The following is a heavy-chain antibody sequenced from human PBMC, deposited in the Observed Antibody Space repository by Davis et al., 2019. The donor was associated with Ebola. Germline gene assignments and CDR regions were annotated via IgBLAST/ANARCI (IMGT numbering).Heavy chain of an antibody. CDR3: ARDRCSGGSCYLGGTPPDY. V-gene: IGHV1-69*06. CDR1: GGTFSSYA. CDR2: IIPIFGTA. D-gene: IGHD2-15*01. J-gene: IGHJ4*02. Sequence: AASVKVSCKASGGTFSSYAISWVRQAPGQGLEWMGGIIPIFGTANYAQKLQGRVTITADKSTSTAYMELSSLRSEDTAVYYCARDRCSGGSCYLGGTPPDYWGQGTLVTVSS.